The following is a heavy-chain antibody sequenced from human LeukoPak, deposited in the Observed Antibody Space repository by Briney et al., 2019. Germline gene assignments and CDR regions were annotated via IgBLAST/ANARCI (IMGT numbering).Heavy chain of an antibody. V-gene: IGHV4-30-4*01. CDR1: GGSISSGDYY. CDR3: ARVGYSGYDNPTFDY. D-gene: IGHD5-12*01. CDR2: IYYSGST. J-gene: IGHJ4*02. Sequence: SETLSLTCTVSGGSISSGDYYWSWIRQPPGKGLEWIGYIYYSGSTYYNPSLKSRVTISVDTSKNQFSLKLSSVTAADTAVYYCARVGYSGYDNPTFDYWGQGTLVTVSS.